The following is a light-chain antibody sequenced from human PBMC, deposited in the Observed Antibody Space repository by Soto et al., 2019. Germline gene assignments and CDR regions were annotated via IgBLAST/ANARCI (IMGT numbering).Light chain of an antibody. Sequence: QSVLTQPPSASGTPGQRVTISCSGSSSNIGSNYVYWYQQLPGTALKLLIYRNNQRPSGVPDRFSGSKSGTSASLAISGLRSEDEADYYCAAWDDSLSAWVFGGGTKLTVL. J-gene: IGLJ3*02. V-gene: IGLV1-47*01. CDR3: AAWDDSLSAWV. CDR1: SSNIGSNY. CDR2: RNN.